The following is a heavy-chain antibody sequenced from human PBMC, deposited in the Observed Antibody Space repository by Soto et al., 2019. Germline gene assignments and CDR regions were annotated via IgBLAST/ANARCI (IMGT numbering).Heavy chain of an antibody. Sequence: GASVKVSCKASGYSLTDNGMTWVRQASGQGLEYVGWISPDSGKTDYAQKFQGRVTMTRDTSINTVYMELSSLRSDDTAVYYCARVYGYYYYYMDVWGKGTTVTVSS. V-gene: IGHV1-8*01. D-gene: IGHD2-8*01. CDR1: GYSLTDNG. J-gene: IGHJ6*03. CDR2: ISPDSGKT. CDR3: ARVYGYYYYYMDV.